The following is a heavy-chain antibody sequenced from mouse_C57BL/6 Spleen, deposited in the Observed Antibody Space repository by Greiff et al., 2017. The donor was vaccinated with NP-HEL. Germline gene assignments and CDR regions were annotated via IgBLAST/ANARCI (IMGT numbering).Heavy chain of an antibody. Sequence: VQLQQPGAELVRPGSSVKLSCKASGYTFTSYWMDWVKQRPGQGLEWIGNIYPSDSETHYNQKFKDKATLTVDKSSSKAYMQLSSLPSADSAVYYCARSGNYDSDGGGFGYWGQGTTLTVSS. CDR1: GYTFTSYW. D-gene: IGHD2-4*01. J-gene: IGHJ2*01. CDR3: ARSGNYDSDGGGFGY. V-gene: IGHV1-61*01. CDR2: IYPSDSET.